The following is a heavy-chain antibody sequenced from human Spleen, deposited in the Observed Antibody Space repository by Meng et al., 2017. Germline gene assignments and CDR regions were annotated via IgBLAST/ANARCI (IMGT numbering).Heavy chain of an antibody. CDR1: GLTFSSHA. V-gene: IGHV3-23*01. CDR3: AKHVLGSGWLPPDD. Sequence: GESLKISCAASGLTFSSHAMSWVRQAPGQGLEWVSVISGSGVSTYYADSVKGRFTISRDNSKNTLYLQMNSLRAEDTAIYYCAKHVLGSGWLPPDDWGQGTLVTVSS. CDR2: ISGSGVST. D-gene: IGHD6-19*01. J-gene: IGHJ4*02.